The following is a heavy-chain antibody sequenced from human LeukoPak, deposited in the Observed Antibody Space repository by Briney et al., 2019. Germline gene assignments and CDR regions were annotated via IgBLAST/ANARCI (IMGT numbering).Heavy chain of an antibody. CDR3: ARAPPDYYDSSGPFGRFDY. V-gene: IGHV4-61*08. J-gene: IGHJ4*02. Sequence: PSETLSLTCTVSGGSISSGGYYWSWIRQHPGKGLEWIGYIYYSGSTNYNPSLKSRVTISVDTSKNQFSLKLSSVTAADTAVYYCARAPPDYYDSSGPFGRFDYWGQGTLVTVSS. CDR1: GGSISSGGYY. D-gene: IGHD3-22*01. CDR2: IYYSGST.